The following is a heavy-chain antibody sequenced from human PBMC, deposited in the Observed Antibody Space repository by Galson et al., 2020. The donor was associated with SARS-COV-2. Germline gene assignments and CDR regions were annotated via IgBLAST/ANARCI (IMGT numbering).Heavy chain of an antibody. CDR2: ISYDGSNK. V-gene: IGHV3-30*04. Sequence: GGSLRLSCAASGFTFSSYAMHWVRQAPGKGLEWVAVISYDGSNKYYADSVKGRFTISRDNSKNTLYLQMNSLRVEDTAVYYCARDPLAASDAFDIWGQGTMVTVSS. D-gene: IGHD6-25*01. CDR1: GFTFSSYA. CDR3: ARDPLAASDAFDI. J-gene: IGHJ3*02.